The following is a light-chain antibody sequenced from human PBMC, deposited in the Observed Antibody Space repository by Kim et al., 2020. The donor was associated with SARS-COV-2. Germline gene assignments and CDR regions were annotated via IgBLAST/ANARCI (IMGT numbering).Light chain of an antibody. Sequence: ASWGVRVTITCRAIQSISKWLAWYQQKPGQAPKLLISDASSLESGVPSTCSGSGSGTQFTLTISSLQPDDVATYYCQQYSDFPLAFGGGTKVDIK. V-gene: IGKV1-5*01. J-gene: IGKJ4*01. CDR3: QQYSDFPLA. CDR2: DAS. CDR1: QSISKW.